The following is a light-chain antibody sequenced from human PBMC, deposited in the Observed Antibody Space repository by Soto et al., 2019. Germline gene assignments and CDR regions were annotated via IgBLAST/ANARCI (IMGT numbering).Light chain of an antibody. J-gene: IGKJ3*01. V-gene: IGKV3-11*01. Sequence: EIVLTQSPATLSLPPGERATLSCRASQSVSSYLAWYQQKPGQAPRLLIYDASNKATGIPARFSGSGSGTDFTLTISSLEPGDFAVYYCQQRSKWPFTFGPGTKVDI. CDR3: QQRSKWPFT. CDR2: DAS. CDR1: QSVSSY.